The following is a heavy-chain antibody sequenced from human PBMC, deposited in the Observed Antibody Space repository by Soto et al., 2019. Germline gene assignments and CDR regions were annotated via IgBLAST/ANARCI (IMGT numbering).Heavy chain of an antibody. V-gene: IGHV4-30-4*01. D-gene: IGHD6-13*01. CDR1: GGSISSGDYY. CDR2: IYYSGSA. Sequence: SETLSLTCSVSGGSISSGDYYWSWVRQPPGKGLERIGYIYYSGSAYYNPSLKTRLAMSVDTSNNHFSLKLSSVTVADTAVYYCARINIAGTFYYDNWGQGTPVTVS. CDR3: ARINIAGTFYYDN. J-gene: IGHJ4*02.